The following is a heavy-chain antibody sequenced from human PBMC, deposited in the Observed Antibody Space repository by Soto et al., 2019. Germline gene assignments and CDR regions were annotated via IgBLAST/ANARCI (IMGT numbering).Heavy chain of an antibody. CDR2: IYYSGST. D-gene: IGHD3-3*01. V-gene: IGHV4-59*01. CDR1: GGSISSYY. CDR3: ARVVGTTIFGVVTLLYYFDD. Sequence: PSETLSLTCTVSGGSISSYYWSWIRQPPGKGLERIGYIYYSGSTNYNPSLKSRVTISVDTSKNQFSLKLSSVTAADTAVYYCARVVGTTIFGVVTLLYYFDDWGQGTVVTVSS. J-gene: IGHJ4*02.